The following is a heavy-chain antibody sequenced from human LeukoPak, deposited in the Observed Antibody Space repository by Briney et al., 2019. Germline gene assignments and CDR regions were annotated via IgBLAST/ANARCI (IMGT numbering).Heavy chain of an antibody. CDR3: ARDETGTLDY. V-gene: IGHV3-66*02. Sequence: GGSLRLSCAASGFTVSNNYMSWVRQAPGKGLEWVSVIYSGGNTYYADSVKGRFTISRDNSKNTLYLQMNSLRGEDTAVYYCARDETGTLDYWGQGTLDTVSS. CDR2: IYSGGNT. D-gene: IGHD1-1*01. J-gene: IGHJ4*02. CDR1: GFTVSNNY.